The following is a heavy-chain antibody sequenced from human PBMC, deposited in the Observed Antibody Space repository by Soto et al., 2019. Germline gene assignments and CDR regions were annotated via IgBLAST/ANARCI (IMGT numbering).Heavy chain of an antibody. D-gene: IGHD1-26*01. J-gene: IGHJ4*02. CDR3: ARDRVGATSYWDY. V-gene: IGHV1-46*01. CDR2: INPSGGST. Sequence: QVQLEQSGAEVKKPGASVKVSCKASGYTFTSYYMHWVRQAPGQGLEWMGIINPSGGSTSYAQKFQGRVTMTRDTSTSTVYMELRSLRSDDTAVYYCARDRVGATSYWDYWGQGTLVTVSS. CDR1: GYTFTSYY.